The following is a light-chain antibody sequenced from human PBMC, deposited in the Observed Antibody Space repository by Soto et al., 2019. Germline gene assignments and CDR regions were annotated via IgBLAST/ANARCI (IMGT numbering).Light chain of an antibody. Sequence: EIVLTQSPATLSLSPGERATLSCRASQSVSSYLAWYQQKPGQAPRLLIYEASNRATGIPARFSGSGSGTDFTLTISSLVPDDFTGYYCKQRSNWPSTCGGGTKVEIK. CDR3: KQRSNWPST. J-gene: IGKJ4*01. CDR2: EAS. V-gene: IGKV3-11*01. CDR1: QSVSSY.